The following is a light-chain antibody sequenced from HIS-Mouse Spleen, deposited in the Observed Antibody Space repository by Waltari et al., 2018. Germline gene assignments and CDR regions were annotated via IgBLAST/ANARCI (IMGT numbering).Light chain of an antibody. CDR2: RNN. J-gene: IGLJ3*02. CDR1: SSNIGSNY. CDR3: AAWDDSLSGPV. Sequence: QSVLTQPPSASGTPGQRVTTSCSGSSSNIGSNYVYWYQQLPGTAPKLLINRNNQRPAGVPDRFSGSKSGTSASLAISGLRSEDEADYYCAAWDDSLSGPVFGGGTKLTVL. V-gene: IGLV1-47*01.